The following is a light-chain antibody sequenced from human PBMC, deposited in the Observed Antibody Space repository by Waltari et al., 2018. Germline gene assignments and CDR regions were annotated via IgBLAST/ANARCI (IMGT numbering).Light chain of an antibody. CDR2: AAS. Sequence: DIQMTQSPSSVSASVGARVTITCRASADVSTWLAWYQQKPGKVPQLLIFAASVLRTGVSSRFTGSGSGTDFTLTISSLEPEDFATYYCQQSNTFPLTFGGGTKVEIK. CDR1: ADVSTW. CDR3: QQSNTFPLT. V-gene: IGKV1-12*01. J-gene: IGKJ4*01.